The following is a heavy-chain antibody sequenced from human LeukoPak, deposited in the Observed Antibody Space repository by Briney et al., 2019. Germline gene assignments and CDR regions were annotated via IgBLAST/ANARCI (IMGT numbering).Heavy chain of an antibody. CDR1: GFTFSYYT. CDR3: AKERLKSSSWYTWTYYYGMDV. D-gene: IGHD6-13*01. J-gene: IGHJ6*02. V-gene: IGHV3-21*01. Sequence: GGSLRLSCAASGFTFSYYTMSWVRQAPGKGLEWVSSISSTGSSIYYADSVKGRFTISRDNSKNTLYLQMNSLRAEDTAVYYCAKERLKSSSWYTWTYYYGMDVWGQGTTVTVSS. CDR2: ISSTGSSI.